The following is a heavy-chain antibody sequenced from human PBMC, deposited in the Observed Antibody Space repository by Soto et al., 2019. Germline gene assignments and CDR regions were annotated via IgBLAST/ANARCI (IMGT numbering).Heavy chain of an antibody. CDR2: IYHSGST. V-gene: IGHV4-38-2*01. CDR1: GYSISSGYY. D-gene: IGHD1-1*01. CDR3: AKPLERRWFDP. J-gene: IGHJ5*02. Sequence: SETLSLTCAVSGYSISSGYYWGWIRQPPGKGLEWIGSIYHSGSTYYNPSLKSRVTISVDTSKNQFSLKLSSVTAADTAVYYCAKPLERRWFDPWGQGTLVTVSS.